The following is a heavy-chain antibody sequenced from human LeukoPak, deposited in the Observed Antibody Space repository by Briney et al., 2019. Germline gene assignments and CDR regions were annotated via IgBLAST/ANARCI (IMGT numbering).Heavy chain of an antibody. J-gene: IGHJ4*02. CDR3: ARASKGMIVMVPKIDF. CDR1: GGSLSRGGYY. D-gene: IGHD3-22*01. V-gene: IGHV4-31*03. Sequence: SETLSLTCTVSGGSLSRGGYYWGWIRQQPGKGLEWMGYIYYKGSTYYNPSFKGRVTISVDTSKNKSSLKLSSVTAADTAVYYCARASKGMIVMVPKIDFWGQGTLVTVSS. CDR2: IYYKGST.